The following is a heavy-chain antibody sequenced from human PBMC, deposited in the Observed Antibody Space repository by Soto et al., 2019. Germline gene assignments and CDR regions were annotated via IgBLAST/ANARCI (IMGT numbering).Heavy chain of an antibody. J-gene: IGHJ4*02. CDR2: ISAYNGNT. D-gene: IGHD3-22*01. CDR1: GYTFTSYG. CDR3: ARAPRHYDSSGFFDY. V-gene: IGHV1-18*04. Sequence: AASVKVSCKASGYTFTSYGISWVRQAPGQGLEWMGWISAYNGNTNYAQKLQGRVTMTTDTSTSTAYMELRSLRSDDTAVYYCARAPRHYDSSGFFDYWGQGTLVTVSS.